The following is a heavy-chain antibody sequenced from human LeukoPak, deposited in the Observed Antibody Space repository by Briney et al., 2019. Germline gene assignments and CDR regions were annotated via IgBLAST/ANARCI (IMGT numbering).Heavy chain of an antibody. V-gene: IGHV3-30*18. Sequence: PGGSLRLSCAASGFTFNIYGIYWVRQAPGKGLEWVAYISYDGSIKNYADSVKGRFTISRDNSNNTLFLQMNSLKPEDTAVYYCAKPRNGNYPQPFDCWGQGTLVTVSS. CDR1: GFTFNIYG. CDR3: AKPRNGNYPQPFDC. D-gene: IGHD5-24*01. CDR2: ISYDGSIK. J-gene: IGHJ4*02.